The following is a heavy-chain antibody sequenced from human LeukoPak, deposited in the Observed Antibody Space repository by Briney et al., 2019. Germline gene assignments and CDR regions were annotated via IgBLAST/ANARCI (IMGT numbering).Heavy chain of an antibody. CDR2: IYTSGST. CDR3: ARGGTVVTSFDY. D-gene: IGHD4-23*01. J-gene: IGHJ4*02. CDR1: GGSISSGSYY. V-gene: IGHV4-61*02. Sequence: SQTLSLTCTVSGGSISSGSYYWSWIRQPAGKGLEWIGRIYTSGSTNYNPSLKSRVTISVDTSKNQFSLKLSSVTAADTAVYYCARGGTVVTSFDYWGQGTLVTVSS.